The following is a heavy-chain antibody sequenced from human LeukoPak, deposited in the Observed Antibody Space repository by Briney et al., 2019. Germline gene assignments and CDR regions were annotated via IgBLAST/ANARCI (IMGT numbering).Heavy chain of an antibody. Sequence: GGSLRLSFAASGFIVSSNYMSWVRQAPGKGLEWVSVIYTGGNTYYADFVKGRFIISRDNSKNTLYLQMNNLRVEDTAVYYCAGHDWFDPWGQGTLVTVSS. CDR1: GFIVSSNY. CDR2: IYTGGNT. V-gene: IGHV3-53*01. CDR3: AGHDWFDP. J-gene: IGHJ5*02.